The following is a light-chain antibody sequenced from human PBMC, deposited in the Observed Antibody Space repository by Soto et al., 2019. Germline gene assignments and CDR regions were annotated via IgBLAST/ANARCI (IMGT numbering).Light chain of an antibody. J-gene: IGKJ1*01. Sequence: DIQMTQSPSTLSASVGDRVTITCRARQSISRWLAWYQQKPGKAPKLLIYDASILESGVPSRFTGSGSGTEFTLTISSLQPDDFATYYCQQYMSYSFGQGTKVEIK. CDR1: QSISRW. CDR3: QQYMSYS. CDR2: DAS. V-gene: IGKV1-5*01.